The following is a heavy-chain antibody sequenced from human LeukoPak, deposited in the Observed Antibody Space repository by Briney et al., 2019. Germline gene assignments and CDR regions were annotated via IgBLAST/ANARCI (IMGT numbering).Heavy chain of an antibody. J-gene: IGHJ4*02. CDR1: GYTFTGYY. Sequence: GASVKVSCKASGYTFTGYYMHWVRQAPGQGLEWMGWINPNSGGTNYAQKFQGRVTMTRDTSISTAYMELSRLRSDDTAVYYCARGAMIVVPHQGYFDYWGQGTLVTVSS. CDR2: INPNSGGT. V-gene: IGHV1-2*02. CDR3: ARGAMIVVPHQGYFDY. D-gene: IGHD3-22*01.